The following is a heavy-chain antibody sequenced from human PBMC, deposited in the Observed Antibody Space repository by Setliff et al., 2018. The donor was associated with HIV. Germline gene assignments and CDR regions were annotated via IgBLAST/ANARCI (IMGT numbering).Heavy chain of an antibody. CDR2: MNPDSGNT. J-gene: IGHJ5*02. CDR1: GYTFINYD. Sequence: ASVKVSCKASGYTFINYDIYWVRQTTGQGLEWMGWMNPDSGNTGYAQKFQGRVTMTRNTSISTAYMDLSSLRSEDTAVYYCARGDVVVPAAIVVDWFDPWGQGTLVTVSS. V-gene: IGHV1-8*02. D-gene: IGHD2-2*01. CDR3: ARGDVVVPAAIVVDWFDP.